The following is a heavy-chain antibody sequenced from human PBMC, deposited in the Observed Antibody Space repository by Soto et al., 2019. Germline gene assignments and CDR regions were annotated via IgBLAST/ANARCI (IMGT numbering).Heavy chain of an antibody. J-gene: IGHJ6*02. CDR1: GFPFVDYA. CDR3: AKDKGSRGSYDGGSDV. V-gene: IGHV3-9*01. Sequence: PGVSHRLSCAASGFPFVDYAMHWVRPAPGKGLEWVSGISWNSGSIGYADSVKGRFTISRDNAKNSLYLQMNSLRAEDTALYYCAKDKGSRGSYDGGSDVWGQGTTVTVSS. CDR2: ISWNSGSI. D-gene: IGHD1-26*01.